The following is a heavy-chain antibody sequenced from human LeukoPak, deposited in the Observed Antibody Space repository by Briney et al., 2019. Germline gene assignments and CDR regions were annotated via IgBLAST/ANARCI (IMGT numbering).Heavy chain of an antibody. V-gene: IGHV4-34*01. D-gene: IGHD5-18*01. CDR2: INHSGST. J-gene: IGHJ6*02. CDR3: ARVSTAMVKSSDYYGMDV. Sequence: SETLSLTCAVYGGSFSGYYWSWIRQPPGKGLEWIGEINHSGSTNYNPSLKSRVTISVDTSKNQFSLKLSSVTAADTAVYYCARVSTAMVKSSDYYGMDVWGQGTTVTVSS. CDR1: GGSFSGYY.